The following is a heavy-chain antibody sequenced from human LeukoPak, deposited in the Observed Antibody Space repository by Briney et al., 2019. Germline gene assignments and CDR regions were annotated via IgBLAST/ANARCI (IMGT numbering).Heavy chain of an antibody. D-gene: IGHD1-26*01. V-gene: IGHV3-23*01. Sequence: GGSLRLSCAASGFTFSTIAMSWVRQAPDKGLEWVSTICGSGGDTYYADSVKGWFTISRDYSKNTLYLQMNSLRADDTAVYYCAKDLGRYRNSFFDYWGQGNWVTVSS. CDR2: ICGSGGDT. CDR3: AKDLGRYRNSFFDY. J-gene: IGHJ4*02. CDR1: GFTFSTIA.